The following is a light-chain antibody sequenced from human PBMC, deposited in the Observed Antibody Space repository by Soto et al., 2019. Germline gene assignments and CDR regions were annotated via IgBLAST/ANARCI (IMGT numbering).Light chain of an antibody. V-gene: IGKV1-27*01. Sequence: DIQMTQSPSSLSASVGDRVIITCRASQGINNYLAWYQQKPGKVPKLLIYAAATLQSGVPSRFSGSGSGTDFTLTISSLQPEDVATYFCQKYNSAPRTFGQGTKV. CDR3: QKYNSAPRT. CDR1: QGINNY. J-gene: IGKJ1*01. CDR2: AAA.